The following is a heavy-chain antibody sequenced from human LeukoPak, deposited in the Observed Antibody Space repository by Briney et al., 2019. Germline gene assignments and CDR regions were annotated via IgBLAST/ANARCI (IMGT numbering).Heavy chain of an antibody. V-gene: IGHV1-8*01. CDR3: ARDRREFFPDY. CDR1: GYPFRNYD. D-gene: IGHD3-10*01. J-gene: IGHJ4*02. CDR2: INPHSGKT. Sequence: GASVKVSCKTSGYPFRNYDINWVRQATGQGLEWMGWINPHSGKTGYAQKFQGRVTMTRDTSISTAYMELSRLRSDDTAVYYCARDRREFFPDYWGQGTLVTVSS.